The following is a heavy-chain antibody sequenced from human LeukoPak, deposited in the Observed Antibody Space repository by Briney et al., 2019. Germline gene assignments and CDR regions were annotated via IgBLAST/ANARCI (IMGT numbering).Heavy chain of an antibody. CDR3: ATRFGELLSLLYY. Sequence: PSETLSLTCAVSGGSISSSYWWSWVRQPPGKGLEWIGEIYHSGSTNYNPSLKSRVTISVDKSKNQFSLKLSSVTAADTAVYYCATRFGELLSLLYYWGQGTLVTVSS. D-gene: IGHD3-10*01. J-gene: IGHJ4*02. CDR1: GGSISSSYW. V-gene: IGHV4-4*02. CDR2: IYHSGST.